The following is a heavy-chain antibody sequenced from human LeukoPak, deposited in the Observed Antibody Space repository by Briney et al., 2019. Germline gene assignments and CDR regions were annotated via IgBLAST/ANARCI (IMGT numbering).Heavy chain of an antibody. Sequence: ASVKASCKTSGYTFTGYYMHWVRQAPGQNLEWMGWINPKSGDTNYAQKFQDRITMTRDTSLSTFYMELSSLRSDDEAIYYCARAHTYTITSVHNFNYLEYWGRGTLVTVSS. CDR1: GYTFTGYY. D-gene: IGHD5-24*01. CDR2: INPKSGDT. J-gene: IGHJ4*02. V-gene: IGHV1-2*02. CDR3: ARAHTYTITSVHNFNYLEY.